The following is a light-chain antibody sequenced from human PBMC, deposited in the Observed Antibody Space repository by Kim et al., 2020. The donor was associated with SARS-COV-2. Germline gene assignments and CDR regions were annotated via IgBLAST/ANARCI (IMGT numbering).Light chain of an antibody. CDR3: QRYNVASLT. CDR1: LDINTD. V-gene: IGKV1-27*01. J-gene: IGKJ5*01. CDR2: DAS. Sequence: DIQMTQSPSSLSASVGDRVTITCRASLDINTDLAWYQQKPGKVPKVLIYDASNLYSGVPSRFSGGGSGTEFTLTISSLQPEDVATYYCQRYNVASLTFGQGTRLEIK.